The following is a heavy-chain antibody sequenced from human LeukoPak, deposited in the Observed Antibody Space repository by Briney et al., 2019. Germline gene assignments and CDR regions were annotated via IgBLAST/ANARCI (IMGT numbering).Heavy chain of an antibody. V-gene: IGHV3-23*01. CDR3: AKGASQWLVRYYYYYMDV. CDR1: GSTFSSYA. Sequence: PGGSLRLSCAASGSTFSSYAMSWVRQAPGKGLEWASAISGSGGSTYYADSVKGRFTISRDNSKNTLYLQMNSLRAEDTAVYYCAKGASQWLVRYYYYYMDVWGKGTTVTVSS. D-gene: IGHD6-19*01. CDR2: ISGSGGST. J-gene: IGHJ6*03.